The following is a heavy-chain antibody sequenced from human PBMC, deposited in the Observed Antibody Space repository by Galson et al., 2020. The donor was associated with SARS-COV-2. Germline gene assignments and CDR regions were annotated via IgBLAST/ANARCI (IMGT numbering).Heavy chain of an antibody. Sequence: ASVKVSCKASGYTFTGYYMHWVRQAPGQGLEWMGWINPNSGGTNYAQKFQGRGTMTRDTSISIAYMELSRLRSDDTAVYYCARDGTAMVTNGFDIWGQGTMVTVSS. J-gene: IGHJ3*02. CDR1: GYTFTGYY. V-gene: IGHV1-2*02. CDR3: ARDGTAMVTNGFDI. D-gene: IGHD5-18*01. CDR2: INPNSGGT.